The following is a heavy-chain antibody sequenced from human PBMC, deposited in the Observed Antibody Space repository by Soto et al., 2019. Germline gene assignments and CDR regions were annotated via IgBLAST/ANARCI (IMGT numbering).Heavy chain of an antibody. CDR1: GGSITSYR. CDR3: ARESGDNWDYEAY. CDR2: INTSGNT. J-gene: IGHJ4*02. V-gene: IGHV4-4*07. D-gene: IGHD1-7*01. Sequence: QVQLQESGPGLVRPLETLSLTCKVSGGSITSYRWSWIRQSAGKGLEWIGRINTSGNTHYNPSLKSRVTVSIDTSQNQFFLTVTSVTAADSAVYDCARESGDNWDYEAYWGQGTPVTVSS.